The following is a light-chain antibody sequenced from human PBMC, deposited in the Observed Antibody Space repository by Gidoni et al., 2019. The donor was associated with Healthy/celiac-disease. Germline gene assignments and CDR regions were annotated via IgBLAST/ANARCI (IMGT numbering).Light chain of an antibody. CDR3: QHRWT. V-gene: IGKV1-33*01. CDR1: QDISNY. Sequence: DIQMTQSPSSLSASVGDRVTITCQASQDISNYLNWYQQKPGKAPKLLIYDASNLETGVPSRFSGSGSGTDFTFTISSLQPEDIATYYCQHRWTFGQGTELEIK. J-gene: IGKJ2*02. CDR2: DAS.